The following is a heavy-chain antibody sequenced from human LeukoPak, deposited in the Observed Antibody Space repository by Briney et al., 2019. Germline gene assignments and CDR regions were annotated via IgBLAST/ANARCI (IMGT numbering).Heavy chain of an antibody. CDR1: GYTFTHYY. CDR2: INPGDGST. V-gene: IGHV1-46*01. D-gene: IGHD2-15*01. Sequence: ASVSVSCKTFGYTFTHYYIHWVRQAPGWGLEWMGRINPGDGSTVYAQKFLGRVTMARDTSTTTVYMELSSLGSDDTAIYFCARTPYSSGLLFYFDNWGQGTLVTVSS. J-gene: IGHJ4*02. CDR3: ARTPYSSGLLFYFDN.